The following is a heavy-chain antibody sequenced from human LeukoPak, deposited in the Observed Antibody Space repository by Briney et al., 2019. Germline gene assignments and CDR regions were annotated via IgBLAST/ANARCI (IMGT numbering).Heavy chain of an antibody. V-gene: IGHV3-21*01. CDR3: ARKVGSWDAFDI. D-gene: IGHD3-10*01. J-gene: IGHJ3*02. CDR1: GFTFCSYS. Sequence: PGRSLRLSCAASGFTFCSYSINCVRQAPGKGLEWVSSISSSSSYIYYADSVKGRFTISRDNAKNSLYLQMNSLRAEDTAVYYCARKVGSWDAFDIWGQGTMVTVSS. CDR2: ISSSSSYI.